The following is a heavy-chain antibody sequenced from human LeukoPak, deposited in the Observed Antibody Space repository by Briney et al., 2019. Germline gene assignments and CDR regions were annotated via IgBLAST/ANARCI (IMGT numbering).Heavy chain of an antibody. V-gene: IGHV3-33*01. Sequence: GGSLRLSCAASGFTFSSYGMHWVRQAPGKGLEWVAVIWYDGSNKYYADSEKGRFTISRDNSKNTLYLQMNSLRAEDTAVYYCARDLVDDFWSGYYSPLLDYWGQGTLVTVSS. CDR2: IWYDGSNK. CDR3: ARDLVDDFWSGYYSPLLDY. CDR1: GFTFSSYG. J-gene: IGHJ4*02. D-gene: IGHD3-3*01.